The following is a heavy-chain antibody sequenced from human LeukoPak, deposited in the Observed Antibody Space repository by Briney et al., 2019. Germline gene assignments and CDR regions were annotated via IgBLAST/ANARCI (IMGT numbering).Heavy chain of an antibody. CDR1: GFSFSNAW. CDR3: TTLWLGPEF. Sequence: GSLRLSCAVSGFSFSNAWMNWVRQAPGKGLECVGRIKSVRDGETTDYAAPVKGRFIISRDDSRSTLYLQMHSLRTEDTAVYYCTTLWLGPEFWGQGTLVTVSS. D-gene: IGHD3-10*01. CDR2: IKSVRDGETT. J-gene: IGHJ4*02. V-gene: IGHV3-15*01.